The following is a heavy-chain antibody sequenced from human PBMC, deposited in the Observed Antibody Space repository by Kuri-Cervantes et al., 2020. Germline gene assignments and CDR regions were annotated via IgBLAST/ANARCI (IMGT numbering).Heavy chain of an antibody. J-gene: IGHJ4*02. Sequence: SETLSLTCTVSGGSISSYYWSWIRQPPGKGLEWIGYIYYSGSTNYNPSLKSRVTISVDTSKNQFSLKLSSVTAADTAVYYCARAAGTGYYDYWAREPWSPSPQ. CDR1: GGSISSYY. D-gene: IGHD3-9*01. CDR3: ARAAGTGYYDY. CDR2: IYYSGST. V-gene: IGHV4-59*01.